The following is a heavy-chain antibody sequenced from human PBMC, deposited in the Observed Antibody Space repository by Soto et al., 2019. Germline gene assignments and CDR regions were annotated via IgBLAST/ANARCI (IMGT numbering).Heavy chain of an antibody. J-gene: IGHJ4*01. Sequence: PSETLSLTCSVSGGSISSADYYWSWIRQPPGKGLEWIGYSYFTGSSFYNPSLKSRVTISVDTSKNQFPLILNSVTAADTAVHYCARGVLHWGQGTLVTVSS. CDR3: ARGVLH. CDR2: SYFTGSS. CDR1: GGSISSADYY. V-gene: IGHV4-31*03.